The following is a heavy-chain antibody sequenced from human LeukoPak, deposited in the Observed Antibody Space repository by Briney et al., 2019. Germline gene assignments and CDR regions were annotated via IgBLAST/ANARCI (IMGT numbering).Heavy chain of an antibody. CDR3: ARDSPVATNAFDI. Sequence: SETLSLTCTVSGGSISSYYWSWIRQPPGKGLEWIGYIYYSGSTNYNPSLKSRVTISVDTSKNQFSLKLSSVTAADTAVYYCARDSPVATNAFDIWGQGTMVTVSS. CDR1: GGSISSYY. D-gene: IGHD5-12*01. J-gene: IGHJ3*02. V-gene: IGHV4-59*01. CDR2: IYYSGST.